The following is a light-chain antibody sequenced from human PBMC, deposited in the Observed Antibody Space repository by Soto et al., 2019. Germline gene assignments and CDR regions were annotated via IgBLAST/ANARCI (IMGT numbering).Light chain of an antibody. CDR3: QQYSNWPPIT. J-gene: IGKJ5*01. Sequence: EIVLTQSPGTLSLSPGERATLSCRADRSVSDTLLTWFQQKPGQAPRLLIFGTSNRAPGIPDRFSGSGSGTEFTLTISSLQSEDFAVYYCQQYSNWPPITFGQGTRLEIK. CDR1: RSVSDTL. CDR2: GTS. V-gene: IGKV3D-15*01.